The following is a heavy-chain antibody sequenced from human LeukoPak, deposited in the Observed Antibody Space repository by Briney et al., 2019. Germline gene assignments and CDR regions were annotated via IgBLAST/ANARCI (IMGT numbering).Heavy chain of an antibody. D-gene: IGHD2-21*01. CDR1: GYSLSNNG. V-gene: IGHV3-49*04. CDR2: IRSKAYGGTT. Sequence: PGGSLRLSCEASGYSLSNNGMHGVRQAPGKGLEWVGFIRSKAYGGTTEYAASVKGRFTISRDDSKSIAYLQVNSLKTEDTAVYYCTRVVGGGPTNWYFDLWGRGTLVTVSS. CDR3: TRVVGGGPTNWYFDL. J-gene: IGHJ2*01.